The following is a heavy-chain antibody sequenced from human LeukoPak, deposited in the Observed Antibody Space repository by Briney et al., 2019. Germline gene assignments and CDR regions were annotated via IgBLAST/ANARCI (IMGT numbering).Heavy chain of an antibody. J-gene: IGHJ4*02. Sequence: GGSLRLSCAASGFTFSSYSTNWVRQAPGKGLEWVSSISSSSSYIYYADSVKGRFTISRDNAKNSLYLQMNSLRAEDTAVYYCARRSMVRGRLDYWGQGTLVTVSS. D-gene: IGHD3-10*01. V-gene: IGHV3-21*01. CDR2: ISSSSSYI. CDR1: GFTFSSYS. CDR3: ARRSMVRGRLDY.